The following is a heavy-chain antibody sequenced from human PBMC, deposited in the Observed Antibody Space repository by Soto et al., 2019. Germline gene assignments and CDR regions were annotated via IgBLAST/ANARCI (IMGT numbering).Heavy chain of an antibody. J-gene: IGHJ4*02. CDR1: GGPISSGDYY. CDR3: ARDRRFLEWFVIGFDY. V-gene: IGHV4-30-4*01. D-gene: IGHD3-3*01. Sequence: PSETLSLTCTVSGGPISSGDYYWSWIRQPPGKGLEWIGYIYYSGSTYYNPSLKSRVTISVDTSKNQFSLKLSSVTAADTAVYYCARDRRFLEWFVIGFDYWGQGTLVTVSS. CDR2: IYYSGST.